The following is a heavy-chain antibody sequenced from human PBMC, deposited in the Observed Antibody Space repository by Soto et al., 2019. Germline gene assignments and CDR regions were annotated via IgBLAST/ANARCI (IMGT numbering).Heavy chain of an antibody. CDR3: ASASYCSGGSCSQFDY. D-gene: IGHD2-15*01. J-gene: IGHJ4*02. Sequence: ASVKVSCKASGYTFTSYGISWVRQAPGQGLEWMGWISAYNGNTNYAQKLQGRVTMTTDTSTSTAYMEPRSLRSDDTAVYYCASASYCSGGSCSQFDYWGQGTLVTVSS. V-gene: IGHV1-18*01. CDR2: ISAYNGNT. CDR1: GYTFTSYG.